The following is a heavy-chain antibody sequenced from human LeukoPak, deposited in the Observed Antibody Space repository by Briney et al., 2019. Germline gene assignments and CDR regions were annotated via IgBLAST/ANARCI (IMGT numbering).Heavy chain of an antibody. V-gene: IGHV3-21*01. CDR3: AKDRDYGDYNEYFQH. Sequence: GGSLRLSCAASGFTFSSYSMNWVRQAPGKGLEWVSSISSSSSSYIYYADSMKGRFTISRDNAKNSLYLQMNSLRAEDTAVYYCAKDRDYGDYNEYFQHWGQGTLVTVSS. J-gene: IGHJ1*01. CDR2: ISSSSSSYI. D-gene: IGHD4-17*01. CDR1: GFTFSSYS.